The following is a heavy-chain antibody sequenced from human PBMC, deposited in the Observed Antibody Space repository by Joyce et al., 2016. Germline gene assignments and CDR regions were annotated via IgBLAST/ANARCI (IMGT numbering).Heavy chain of an antibody. CDR2: IYWDDEK. CDR3: AHRRWYGGSCHDAFDI. J-gene: IGHJ3*02. Sequence: QLTLKESGPTLVKPTQTLTLTCTFSGFSFKTSGVGVGWIRQTPGKALEWLAFIYWDDEKHYNPSLKNRLTVTQHTPRTEAVLTMTAMDPVDTSTYYCAHRRWYGGSCHDAFDIWGQATRVTVFS. V-gene: IGHV2-5*02. CDR1: GFSFKTSGVG. D-gene: IGHD2-15*01.